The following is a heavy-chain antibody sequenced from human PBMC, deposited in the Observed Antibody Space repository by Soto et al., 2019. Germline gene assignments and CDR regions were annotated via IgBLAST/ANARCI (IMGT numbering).Heavy chain of an antibody. V-gene: IGHV3-66*01. D-gene: IGHD3-3*01. CDR3: ARDPRLNYDFCSGYATPQGYYYYYGMDV. CDR1: GFTVSSNY. Sequence: GGSLRLSCAASGFTVSSNYMSWVRQAPGKGLEWVSVIYSGGSTYYADSVKGRFTISRDNSKNTLYLQMNSLRAEDTAVYYCARDPRLNYDFCSGYATPQGYYYYYGMDVWGQGTTVTVSS. CDR2: IYSGGST. J-gene: IGHJ6*02.